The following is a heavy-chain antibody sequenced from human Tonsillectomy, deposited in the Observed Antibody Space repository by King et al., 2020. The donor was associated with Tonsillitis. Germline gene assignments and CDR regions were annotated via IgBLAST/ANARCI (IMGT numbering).Heavy chain of an antibody. Sequence: QLVQSGGGVVQPGRSLRLSCAASGFTFSSYAMHWVRLAPGKGLEWVAVISYDGSNKYYADSVKGRFTISRDNSKNTLYLQMNSLRAEDTAVYYCAREYCSGGSCYCMDVWGQGTTVTVSS. CDR3: AREYCSGGSCYCMDV. CDR1: GFTFSSYA. CDR2: ISYDGSNK. J-gene: IGHJ6*02. D-gene: IGHD2-15*01. V-gene: IGHV3-30-3*01.